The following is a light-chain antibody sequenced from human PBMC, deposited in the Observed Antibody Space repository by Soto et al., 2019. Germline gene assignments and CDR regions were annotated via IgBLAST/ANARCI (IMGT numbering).Light chain of an antibody. J-gene: IGLJ2*01. Sequence: QSALTQPASVSGSPGQSITISCTGTGSDVGGYNYVSWYHQHPGKAPKLMIFDVSNRPSGVSNRFSGSKSGNTASLTISGLHPEDEADYYCSSYTSSSTYVLFGGGTKLTVL. CDR2: DVS. CDR3: SSYTSSSTYVL. CDR1: GSDVGGYNY. V-gene: IGLV2-14*01.